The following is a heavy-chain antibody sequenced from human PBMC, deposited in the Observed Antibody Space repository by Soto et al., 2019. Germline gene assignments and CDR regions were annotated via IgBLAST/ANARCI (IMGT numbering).Heavy chain of an antibody. V-gene: IGHV1-69*13. CDR3: AREGEQFCSSLHCPFDS. J-gene: IGHJ4*02. CDR2: IIPLYGTT. D-gene: IGHD2-2*01. Sequence: SSLKASCKASGGTFSRYTITWVRKAPGQGLEWMGGIIPLYGTTDYAQKFQGRVTMTADESTGTAYMDLNSLRSDDTAVYYCAREGEQFCSSLHCPFDSWGQGTLVTVSS. CDR1: GGTFSRYT.